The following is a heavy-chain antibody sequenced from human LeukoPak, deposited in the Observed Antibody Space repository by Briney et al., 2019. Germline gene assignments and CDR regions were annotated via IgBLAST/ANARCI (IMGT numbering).Heavy chain of an antibody. V-gene: IGHV3-23*01. Sequence: PGGSLRLSCAASGFTFSSYAMSWVRQAPGKGLEWVSAISGSGGSTYYADSVKGRFTISRDNSKNTLYLQMNSLRAEDTAVYYCTTTPGRWVSRSYSSDYWGQGTLVTVSS. D-gene: IGHD1-26*01. CDR2: ISGSGGST. CDR3: TTTPGRWVSRSYSSDY. CDR1: GFTFSSYA. J-gene: IGHJ4*02.